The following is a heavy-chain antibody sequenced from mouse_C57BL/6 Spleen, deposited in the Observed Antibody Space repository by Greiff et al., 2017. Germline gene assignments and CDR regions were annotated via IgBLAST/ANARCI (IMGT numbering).Heavy chain of an antibody. CDR1: GYSFTGYY. J-gene: IGHJ4*01. CDR3: ATQVDYAMDY. Sequence: VQLQQSGPELVKPGASVKISCKASGYSFTGYYMNWVKQSPEKSLEWIGEINPSTGGTTYNQKFKAKATLTVDKSSSTAYMQRKSLTSEDSAVYYCATQVDYAMDYWGQGTSVTVSS. V-gene: IGHV1-42*01. CDR2: INPSTGGT. D-gene: IGHD1-1*01.